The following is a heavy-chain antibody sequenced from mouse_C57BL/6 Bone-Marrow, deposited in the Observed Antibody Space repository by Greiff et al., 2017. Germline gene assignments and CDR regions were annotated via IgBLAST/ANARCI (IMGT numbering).Heavy chain of an antibody. CDR3: ASEDYGSRTFAY. CDR1: GYTFTSYW. J-gene: IGHJ3*01. Sequence: QVQLQQPGAELVMPGASVKLSCKASGYTFTSYWMHWVKQRPGQGLEWIGEIDPSDGYTNYNQKFKGKSTLTVDKSSSTAYMQLSSLTSEDSAVYYCASEDYGSRTFAYWGQGTLVTVSA. V-gene: IGHV1-69*01. D-gene: IGHD1-1*01. CDR2: IDPSDGYT.